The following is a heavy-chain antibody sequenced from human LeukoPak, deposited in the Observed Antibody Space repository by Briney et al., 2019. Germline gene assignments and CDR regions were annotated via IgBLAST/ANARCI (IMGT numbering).Heavy chain of an antibody. J-gene: IGHJ4*02. CDR2: INPSGGST. Sequence: ASVKVSCKASGYTFTSYYMHWVRQAPGQGLEWMGIINPSGGSTSYEQKFQGRVTMTRDTSTSTVYMELSSLRSEDTAVYYCASGEPKYYDILTGYYPFDYWGQGTLVTVSS. CDR3: ASGEPKYYDILTGYYPFDY. CDR1: GYTFTSYY. D-gene: IGHD3-9*01. V-gene: IGHV1-46*01.